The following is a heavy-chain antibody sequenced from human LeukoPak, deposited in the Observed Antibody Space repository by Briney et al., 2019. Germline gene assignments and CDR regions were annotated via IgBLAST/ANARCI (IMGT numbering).Heavy chain of an antibody. CDR3: ARGLLDFDY. J-gene: IGHJ4*02. CDR2: INHSGST. V-gene: IGHV4-34*01. Sequence: SETLSLTCAVYGGSFSGYYWSWIRRPPGKGLEWIGEINHSGSTNYNPSLKSRVTISVDTSKNQFSLKLSSVTAADTAVYYCARGLLDFDYWGQGTLVTVSS. CDR1: GGSFSGYY.